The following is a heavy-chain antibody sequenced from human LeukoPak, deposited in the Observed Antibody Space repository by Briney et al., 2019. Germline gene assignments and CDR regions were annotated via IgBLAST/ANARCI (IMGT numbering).Heavy chain of an antibody. CDR1: GFTFSSYW. J-gene: IGHJ4*02. D-gene: IGHD6-25*01. Sequence: GGSLRLSCAASGFTFSSYWMSWVRQAPGKGLECVANIKQDGSEKYYVDSVRGRFTLSRDNAKNSLYLQRNSLRVEDTAVYYCATSAARAIESWGQGTLVTVSS. CDR2: IKQDGSEK. CDR3: ATSAARAIES. V-gene: IGHV3-7*01.